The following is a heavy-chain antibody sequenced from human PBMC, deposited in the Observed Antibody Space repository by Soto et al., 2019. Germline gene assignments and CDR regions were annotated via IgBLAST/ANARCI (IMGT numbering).Heavy chain of an antibody. V-gene: IGHV4-4*02. J-gene: IGHJ6*02. Sequence: QVQLQESGPGIVRPSGTLSLTCAVSGDSIIGTGWWSWVRQSPGKGLDWIGEVYHSGATNYNPSLKSRVTISVDTSRNQFSLNLGSVTAADTAVYYCVRNGYYSLDVWGQGTTVTVSS. D-gene: IGHD3-22*01. CDR1: GDSIIGTGW. CDR3: VRNGYYSLDV. CDR2: VYHSGAT.